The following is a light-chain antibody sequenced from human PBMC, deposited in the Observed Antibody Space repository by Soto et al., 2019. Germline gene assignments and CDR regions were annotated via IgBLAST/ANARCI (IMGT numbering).Light chain of an antibody. CDR1: QSVNSGY. CDR3: QQFGDSPPAFT. CDR2: GAS. J-gene: IGKJ2*01. V-gene: IGKV3-20*01. Sequence: ESMLTQSPGTLSLSPGERATLSCRASQSVNSGYLTWYQQKPGQAPRLLIYGASIRATGVPDRFSGSGSGTDFTLTISRLEPEDFAVYYCQQFGDSPPAFTFGQGTKLEI.